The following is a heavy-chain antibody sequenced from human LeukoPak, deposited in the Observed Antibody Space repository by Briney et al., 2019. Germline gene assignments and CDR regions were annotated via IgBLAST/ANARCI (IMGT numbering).Heavy chain of an antibody. Sequence: QAGGSLRLSCAASGFTFSSYWMHWVRQVPGKGLVWVSRINSDGSSTSYADSVKGRFTISRDNAKNTLYLQMSSLRAEDTAVYYCVKGGAYIVVVVAATWGQGTLATVSS. CDR1: GFTFSSYW. CDR2: INSDGSST. CDR3: VKGGAYIVVVVAAT. J-gene: IGHJ5*02. D-gene: IGHD2-15*01. V-gene: IGHV3-74*01.